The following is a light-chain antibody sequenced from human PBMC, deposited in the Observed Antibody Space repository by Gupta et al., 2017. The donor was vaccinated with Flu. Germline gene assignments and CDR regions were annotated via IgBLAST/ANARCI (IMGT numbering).Light chain of an antibody. Sequence: LGETATINCESSQSLSYRSKDRDCLAWYRQQPGQRPKLRIYWAAARESAVPNRFSGSGCGSDFSLTISSLKAEDEAVDYCQRYNHTRSYTFGQGTKVEIK. V-gene: IGKV4-1*01. CDR1: QSLSYRSKDRDC. J-gene: IGKJ2*01. CDR2: WAA. CDR3: QRYNHTRSYT.